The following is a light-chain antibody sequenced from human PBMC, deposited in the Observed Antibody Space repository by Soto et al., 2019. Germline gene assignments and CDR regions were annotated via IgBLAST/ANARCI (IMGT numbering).Light chain of an antibody. CDR1: QSVSSSY. Sequence: EMVLTQSAGTLSLSPGERATLSCRASQSVSSSYLAWYQQKPGQAPRPLIYGASSRATGIPDRFSGSGSGTDFTLTISRLEPEDFAVYYCQQYGSSPWTFGQGTKVDIK. CDR2: GAS. CDR3: QQYGSSPWT. J-gene: IGKJ1*01. V-gene: IGKV3-20*01.